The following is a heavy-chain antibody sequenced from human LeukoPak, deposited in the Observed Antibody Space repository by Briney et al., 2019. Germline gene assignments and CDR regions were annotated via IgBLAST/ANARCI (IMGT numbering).Heavy chain of an antibody. CDR2: ISSSGSTI. D-gene: IGHD5-12*01. CDR1: GFTFSSYE. Sequence: GGSLRLSCAASGFTFSSYEMNWVRQAPGKGLEWVSYISSSGSTIYYADSVKGRFTISRDNAKNSLYLQMNSLRAEDTAVYYCAGRGYSGCVDYWGQGTLVTVSS. CDR3: AGRGYSGCVDY. J-gene: IGHJ4*02. V-gene: IGHV3-48*03.